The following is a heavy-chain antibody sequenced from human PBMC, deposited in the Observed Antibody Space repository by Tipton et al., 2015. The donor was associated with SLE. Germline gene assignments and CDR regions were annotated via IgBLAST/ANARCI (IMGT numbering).Heavy chain of an antibody. CDR3: ARSGSDYDNYHYAMDV. J-gene: IGHJ6*02. CDR1: GGSISSSY. V-gene: IGHV4-59*13. D-gene: IGHD5-12*01. Sequence: TLSLTCTVSGGSISSSYWSWLRQPPGQGLEWIGYIYYSGSTNYNPSLKSRVTISVDMSKDQFSLKLTSVTAADTAVYYCARSGSDYDNYHYAMDVWGQGTTVTVSS. CDR2: IYYSGST.